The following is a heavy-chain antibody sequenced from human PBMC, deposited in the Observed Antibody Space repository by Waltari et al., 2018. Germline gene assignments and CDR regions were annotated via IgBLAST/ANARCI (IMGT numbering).Heavy chain of an antibody. J-gene: IGHJ4*02. CDR2: IKQDESER. Sequence: EVQLVESGGGLVQPGESLRLSCAASGFTFSRYWMTWVRQAPGKGLEWVANIKQDESERYCVDSGKGRFTISRDNSKNTLYLHMNGLRAEDTAVYYCAGVLHRQLVRLFDYWGQGTLVTVSS. CDR1: GFTFSRYW. V-gene: IGHV3-7*03. CDR3: AGVLHRQLVRLFDY. D-gene: IGHD6-13*01.